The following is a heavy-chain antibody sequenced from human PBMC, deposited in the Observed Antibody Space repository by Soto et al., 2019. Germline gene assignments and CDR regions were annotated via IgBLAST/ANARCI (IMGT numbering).Heavy chain of an antibody. Sequence: GASVKVSCKASGYIFTAYSMHWVRRAPGQGLEWMGVVNPSGGSTNYAQKFQGRITLTRDTSRNTVYMDLSSLTSEDTAVYYCAREENCSDGICYSEYFQRWGQGTPVTVSS. CDR3: AREENCSDGICYSEYFQR. J-gene: IGHJ1*01. V-gene: IGHV1-46*01. D-gene: IGHD2-15*01. CDR2: VNPSGGST. CDR1: GYIFTAYS.